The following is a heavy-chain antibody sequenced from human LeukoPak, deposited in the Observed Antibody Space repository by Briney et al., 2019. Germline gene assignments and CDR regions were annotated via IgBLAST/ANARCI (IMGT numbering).Heavy chain of an antibody. D-gene: IGHD2-15*01. CDR2: IYYSGST. J-gene: IGHJ4*02. CDR3: ARSPRGCSGGSCYDY. V-gene: IGHV4-59*01. CDR1: GGSISSYY. Sequence: SETLSLTCTVSGGSISSYYWSWIRQPPGKGLEWIGYIYYSGSTNYNPSLKSRVTISVGTSKNQFSLKLSSVTAADTAVYYCARSPRGCSGGSCYDYWGQGTLVTVSS.